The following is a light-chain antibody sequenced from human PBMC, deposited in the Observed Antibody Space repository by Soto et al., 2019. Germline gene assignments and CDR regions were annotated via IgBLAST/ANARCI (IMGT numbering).Light chain of an antibody. Sequence: DCVMTQSPDSLAVSLGERAGINCKSRQSVLFTSNKKNYLAWYQQKPGQPPKLLIYWASLRESGVPDRFSGSGSGTDFTLTISSLQAEDVAVYYCPQYYSLITVGPVTRLEIK. CDR1: QSVLFTSNKKNY. CDR2: WAS. CDR3: PQYYSLIT. V-gene: IGKV4-1*01. J-gene: IGKJ5*01.